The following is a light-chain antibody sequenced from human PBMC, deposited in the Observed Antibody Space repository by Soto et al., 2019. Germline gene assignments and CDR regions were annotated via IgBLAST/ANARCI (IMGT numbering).Light chain of an antibody. V-gene: IGKV1-5*01. CDR3: QQYYTYST. CDR2: GAS. J-gene: IGKJ1*01. CDR1: QSISTS. Sequence: DIQMTQSPSTLSASVGDRVTITCRATQSISTSLAWYQQKPGKAPNLLISGASNLESGVPSRFSGSGSGTEFTLTISSLQPDYFSSYYCQQYYTYSTFGQGTKVEIK.